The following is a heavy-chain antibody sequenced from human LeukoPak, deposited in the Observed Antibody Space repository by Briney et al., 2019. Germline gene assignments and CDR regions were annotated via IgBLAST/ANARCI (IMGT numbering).Heavy chain of an antibody. J-gene: IGHJ6*03. CDR2: ISGSGGST. CDR1: GFTFSSYA. CDR3: AKDLPSPSIAAAAYYYYYYMDV. V-gene: IGHV3-23*01. Sequence: PGGSLRLSCAASGFTFSSYAMSWVRQAPGKGLEWVSAISGSGGSTYYADSVKGRFTISRDNSKNTLYLQMNSLRAEDTAVYYCAKDLPSPSIAAAAYYYYYYMDVWGKGTTVTVSS. D-gene: IGHD6-13*01.